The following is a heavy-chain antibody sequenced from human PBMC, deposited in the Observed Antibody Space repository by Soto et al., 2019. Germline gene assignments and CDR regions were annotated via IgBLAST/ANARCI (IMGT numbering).Heavy chain of an antibody. CDR2: IYYSGST. CDR3: ARGITMVRGVISYYFDY. J-gene: IGHJ4*02. Sequence: PSETLSLTCTVSGGSISSYYWSWIRQPPGKGLEWIGYIYYSGSTNYNPSLKSRVTISVDTSKNQFSLKLSSVTAADTAVYYCARGITMVRGVISYYFDYWGQGTLVTVSS. V-gene: IGHV4-59*01. CDR1: GGSISSYY. D-gene: IGHD3-10*01.